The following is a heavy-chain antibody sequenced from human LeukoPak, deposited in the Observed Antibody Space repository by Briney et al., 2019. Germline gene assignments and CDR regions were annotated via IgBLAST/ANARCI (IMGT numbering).Heavy chain of an antibody. Sequence: PGGSLRLSCVAYKFTFSNYAMHWVRQAPGQGLEWVAVISYDGTNTYYADSVRGRFTISRDNSNYTLFLQMNRLRSEDTAVYYCARDWSEIIAFDIWGQGIMVTVSS. CDR1: KFTFSNYA. CDR3: ARDWSEIIAFDI. J-gene: IGHJ3*02. V-gene: IGHV3-30-3*01. CDR2: ISYDGTNT.